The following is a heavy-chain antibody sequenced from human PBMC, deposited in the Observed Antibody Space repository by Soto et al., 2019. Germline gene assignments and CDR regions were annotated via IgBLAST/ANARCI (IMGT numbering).Heavy chain of an antibody. CDR3: AKAIDCSSTARYGGCNWFDP. V-gene: IGHV1-8*01. Sequence: ASVKVSCKASGYTFTSYDINWVRQATGQGLEYLGWMNPNSGNTGYVQKFQGRVTMTRDTSISTAYMELSSLRSEDSAVYFCAKAIDCSSTARYGGCNWFDPWGQGTQVTVSS. CDR2: MNPNSGNT. J-gene: IGHJ5*02. CDR1: GYTFTSYD. D-gene: IGHD2-2*01.